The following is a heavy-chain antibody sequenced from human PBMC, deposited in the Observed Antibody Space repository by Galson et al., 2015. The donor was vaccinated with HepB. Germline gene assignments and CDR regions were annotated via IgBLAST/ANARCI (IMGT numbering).Heavy chain of an antibody. V-gene: IGHV3-30*18. D-gene: IGHD3-3*01. CDR1: GFTFSSYG. J-gene: IGHJ6*03. CDR2: ISYDGSNK. CDR3: AKVGMVTPSGYYTTDYYYYMDV. Sequence: SLRLSCAASGFTFSSYGMHWVRQAPGKGLEWVAVISYDGSNKYYADSVKGRFTISRDNSKNTLYLQMNSLRAEDTAVYYCAKVGMVTPSGYYTTDYYYYMDVWGKGTTVTVSS.